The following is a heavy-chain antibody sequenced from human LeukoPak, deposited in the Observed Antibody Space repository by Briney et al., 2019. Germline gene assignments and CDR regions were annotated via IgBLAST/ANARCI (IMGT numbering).Heavy chain of an antibody. V-gene: IGHV1-18*01. CDR1: GGTFSSYA. D-gene: IGHD6-13*01. Sequence: ASVKVSCKASGGTFSSYAISWVRQAPGQGLEWMGWISAYNGNTNYAQKLQGRVTMTTDTSTSTAYMELRSLRSDDTAVYYCARVPGSSSWYWDWFDPWGQGTLVTVSS. J-gene: IGHJ5*02. CDR2: ISAYNGNT. CDR3: ARVPGSSSWYWDWFDP.